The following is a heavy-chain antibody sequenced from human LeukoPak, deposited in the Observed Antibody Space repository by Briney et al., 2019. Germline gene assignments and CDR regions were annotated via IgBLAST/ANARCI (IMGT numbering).Heavy chain of an antibody. Sequence: GGSLRLSCAASGFTFSSYAMMWVRQAPGKGLEWVSTVSGSAGGTYYADSVKGRFTISRDNSKNTLYLLMNSPRAEDTAVYYCAKGAAAALVAWSDPWGQGPLVAVPS. J-gene: IGHJ5*02. CDR2: VSGSAGGT. D-gene: IGHD6-13*01. V-gene: IGHV3-23*01. CDR3: AKGAAAALVAWSDP. CDR1: GFTFSSYA.